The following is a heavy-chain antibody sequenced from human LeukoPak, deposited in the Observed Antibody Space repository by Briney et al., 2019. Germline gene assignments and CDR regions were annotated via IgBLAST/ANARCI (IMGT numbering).Heavy chain of an antibody. CDR3: ARVPGGFSYGYDFDC. V-gene: IGHV3-33*01. J-gene: IGHJ4*02. CDR2: IWFDGSNK. Sequence: GGSLRLSCAASGFTFSYYGMHWVRQAPGKGLEWVAVIWFDGSNKYYADSVKGRFTVSRDNAKNSLHLQMNSLRAEDTAVYYCARVPGGFSYGYDFDCWGQGTLVTVSS. D-gene: IGHD5-18*01. CDR1: GFTFSYYG.